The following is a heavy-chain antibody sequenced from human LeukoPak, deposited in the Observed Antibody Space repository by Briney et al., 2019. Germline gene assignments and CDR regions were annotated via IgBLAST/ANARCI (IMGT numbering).Heavy chain of an antibody. CDR3: ARGLSGPRLQD. CDR1: GGSFSGYY. CDR2: INHSGSI. D-gene: IGHD5-12*01. J-gene: IGHJ4*02. V-gene: IGHV4-34*01. Sequence: SETLSLTCAVYGGSFSGYYWSWIRHPPEKGLEWIGEINHSGSINYNPSLKSRVTISVDTSKNRFSLKLSSVTAADTAVYYCARGLSGPRLQDWGQGTLVTVSS.